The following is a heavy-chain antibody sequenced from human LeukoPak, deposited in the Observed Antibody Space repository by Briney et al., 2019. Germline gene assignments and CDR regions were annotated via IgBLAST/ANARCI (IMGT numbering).Heavy chain of an antibody. D-gene: IGHD2-15*01. CDR1: GFTFSNYG. Sequence: GGSLRLSCAASGFTFSNYGMHWVRQAPGKGLEWVAVIWYDGSNKYYVDSVKGRFTVSRDNSKNMLYLQMNSLGAEDTALYYCARDRGWPAVHFDLWGQGTLVTVSS. CDR2: IWYDGSNK. CDR3: ARDRGWPAVHFDL. J-gene: IGHJ4*02. V-gene: IGHV3-33*01.